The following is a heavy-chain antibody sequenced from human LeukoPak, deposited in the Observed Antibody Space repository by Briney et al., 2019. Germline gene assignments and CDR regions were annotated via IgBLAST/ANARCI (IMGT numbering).Heavy chain of an antibody. D-gene: IGHD4-17*01. CDR1: GYTLTGYY. J-gene: IGHJ3*02. CDR2: INPNSGGT. CDR3: ARVVATGYGDYFDAFDI. V-gene: IGHV1-2*02. Sequence: GASVKVSCKASGYTLTGYYMHWVRQAPGQGLEWMGWINPNSGGTNYAQKVQGRVTMTRDTSISTAYMELSRLRSDDTAVYYCARVVATGYGDYFDAFDIWGQGTMLSVSS.